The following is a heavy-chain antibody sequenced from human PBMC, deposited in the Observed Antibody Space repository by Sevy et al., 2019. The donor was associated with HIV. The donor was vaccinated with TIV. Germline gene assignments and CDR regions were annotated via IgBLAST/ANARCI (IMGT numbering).Heavy chain of an antibody. Sequence: GGSLRLSCAASGFTFSNYGIHWVRQAPGKGLEWVAAISYDGSNKYYADSVKGRFTISRDNSKNTLHLQMNSLRAEDRAVYYCAKGQYCTNGVCSNDAFDIWGQGTMVTVSS. CDR2: ISYDGSNK. V-gene: IGHV3-30*18. CDR3: AKGQYCTNGVCSNDAFDI. J-gene: IGHJ3*02. D-gene: IGHD2-8*01. CDR1: GFTFSNYG.